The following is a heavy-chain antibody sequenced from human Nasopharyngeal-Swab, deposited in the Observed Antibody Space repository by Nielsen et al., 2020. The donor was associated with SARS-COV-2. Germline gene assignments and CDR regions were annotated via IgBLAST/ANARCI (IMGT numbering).Heavy chain of an antibody. Sequence: SETLSLTCSVSGGSISSGDYYWSWIRQPAGKGLEWIGRIYTSGTTNYNPSLKSPVTISVDTSKNQFSLKLSSVTATDTALYYCAREELGGDYNWFDPWGQGTLVTVSS. V-gene: IGHV4-61*02. CDR3: AREELGGDYNWFDP. CDR1: GGSISSGDYY. J-gene: IGHJ5*02. D-gene: IGHD4-17*01. CDR2: IYTSGTT.